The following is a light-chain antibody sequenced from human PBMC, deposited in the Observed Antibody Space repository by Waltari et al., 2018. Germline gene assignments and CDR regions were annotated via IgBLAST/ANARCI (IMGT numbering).Light chain of an antibody. CDR3: ASWDDNLSVLL. CDR1: SSNIGDNT. CDR2: INN. V-gene: IGLV1-44*01. J-gene: IGLJ2*01. Sequence: QSVLNQPHSASATPGQRVTLSCYGGSSNIGDNTFNSYQQVPGTAPRFLIYINNQRPSGVPDRFSGSKSGTSASLAISGLRPEDEADYFCASWDDNLSVLLFGGGTKLAVL.